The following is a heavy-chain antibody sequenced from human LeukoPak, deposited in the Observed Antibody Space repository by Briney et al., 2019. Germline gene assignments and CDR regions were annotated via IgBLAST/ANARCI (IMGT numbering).Heavy chain of an antibody. CDR3: ARDVGNFGSGSSYFDS. CDR2: IWYDGSNK. CDR1: GFTFSSYG. D-gene: IGHD3-10*01. Sequence: GRSLRLSCAASGFTFSSYGMHWVRQAPGKGLEWVAVIWYDGSNKYYADSVKGRFTISRDNSENTLYLQMNSLRAEDTAVYYCARDVGNFGSGSSYFDSWGQGTLVTVSS. V-gene: IGHV3-33*08. J-gene: IGHJ4*02.